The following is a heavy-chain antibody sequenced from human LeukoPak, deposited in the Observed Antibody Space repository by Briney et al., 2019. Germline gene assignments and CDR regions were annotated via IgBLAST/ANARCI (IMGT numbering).Heavy chain of an antibody. CDR1: GFTFSSYA. D-gene: IGHD4-17*01. CDR3: AKDPGPLGYGEELDY. Sequence: GSLRLSCAASGFTFSSYAMSWVRQAPGKGLEWVSAISGSGGSTYYADSVKGRFTISRDNSKNTLYLQMNSLRAEDTAVYYCAKDPGPLGYGEELDYWGQGTLVTVSS. J-gene: IGHJ4*02. CDR2: ISGSGGST. V-gene: IGHV3-23*01.